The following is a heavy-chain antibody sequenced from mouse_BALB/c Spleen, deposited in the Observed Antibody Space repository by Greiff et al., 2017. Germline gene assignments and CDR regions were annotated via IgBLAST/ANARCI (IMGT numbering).Heavy chain of an antibody. CDR1: GFNIKDTY. Sequence: DVKLQESGAELVKPGASVKLSCTASGFNIKDTYMHWVKQRPEQGLEWIGRIDPANGNTKYDPKFQGKATITADTSSNTAYLQLSSLTSEDTAVYYCVYYGSSTLPFFDYWGQGTTLTVSS. CDR2: IDPANGNT. D-gene: IGHD1-1*01. J-gene: IGHJ2*01. V-gene: IGHV14-3*02. CDR3: VYYGSSTLPFFDY.